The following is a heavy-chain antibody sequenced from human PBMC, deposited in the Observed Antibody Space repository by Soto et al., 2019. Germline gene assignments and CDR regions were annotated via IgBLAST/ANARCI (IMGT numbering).Heavy chain of an antibody. CDR3: ERDGGTQAPTY. CDR2: IYYSGST. D-gene: IGHD2-15*01. Sequence: SETLSLTCTVSGGSISSYYWSWIRQPPGKGLEWIGYIYYSGSTNYNPSPKSRVTISVDTSKNQFSLKLSSVTAADTAVYYCERDGGTQAPTYWGQGTLVTVSS. V-gene: IGHV4-59*01. J-gene: IGHJ4*02. CDR1: GGSISSYY.